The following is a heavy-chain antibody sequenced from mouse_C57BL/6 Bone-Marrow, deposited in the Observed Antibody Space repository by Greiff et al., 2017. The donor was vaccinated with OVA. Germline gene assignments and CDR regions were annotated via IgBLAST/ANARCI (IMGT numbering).Heavy chain of an antibody. CDR1: GYTFTSYW. J-gene: IGHJ1*03. D-gene: IGHD2-4*01. CDR3: AIYDSPYWYFDV. V-gene: IGHV1-64*01. CDR2: IHPNSGST. Sequence: QVQLQQPGAELVKPGASVKLSCKASGYTFTSYWMHWVKQRPGQGLEWIGMIHPNSGSTNYNEKFKSKATLTVDKSSSTAYMQLSSLTSEDSAVYYCAIYDSPYWYFDVWGTGTTVTVSS.